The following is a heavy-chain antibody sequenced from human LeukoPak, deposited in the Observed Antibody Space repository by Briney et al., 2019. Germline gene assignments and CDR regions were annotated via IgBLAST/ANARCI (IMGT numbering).Heavy chain of an antibody. CDR3: AASGDFWSGYPIDY. V-gene: IGHV1-69*05. D-gene: IGHD3-3*01. Sequence: VASVKVSCKASGGTFSSYAISWVRQAPGQGLEWMGGIIPIFGTANYAQKFQGRVTITTDESTSTAYMELSSLRSEDTAVYYCAASGDFWSGYPIDYWGQGTLVTVSS. CDR1: GGTFSSYA. CDR2: IIPIFGTA. J-gene: IGHJ4*02.